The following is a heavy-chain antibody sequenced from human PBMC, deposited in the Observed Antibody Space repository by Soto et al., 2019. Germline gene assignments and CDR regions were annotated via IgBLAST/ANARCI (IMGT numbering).Heavy chain of an antibody. V-gene: IGHV3-7*01. Sequence: GGSLRLSCAASGFTFSSYWMSWVRQAPGKGLEWVANIKQDGSEKYYVDSVKGRFTISRDNAKNSLYLQMNSLRAEDTAVYYCAREEARVVPAAIYHFDYWGQGTLVTVSS. CDR2: IKQDGSEK. D-gene: IGHD2-2*02. J-gene: IGHJ4*02. CDR1: GFTFSSYW. CDR3: AREEARVVPAAIYHFDY.